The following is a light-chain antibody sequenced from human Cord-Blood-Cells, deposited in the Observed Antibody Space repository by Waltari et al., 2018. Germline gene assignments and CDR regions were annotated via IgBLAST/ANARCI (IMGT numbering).Light chain of an antibody. CDR3: AAWDDSLNGWV. V-gene: IGLV1-44*01. Sequence: QSVLTRPPSASGTTGQRVTISCSGSSYNIGSNTVNWYQQLPGTAPKLLIYSNNQRPSGVPDRFSGSKSGTSASLAISGLQSEDEADYYCAAWDDSLNGWVFGGGTKLTVL. J-gene: IGLJ3*02. CDR1: SYNIGSNT. CDR2: SNN.